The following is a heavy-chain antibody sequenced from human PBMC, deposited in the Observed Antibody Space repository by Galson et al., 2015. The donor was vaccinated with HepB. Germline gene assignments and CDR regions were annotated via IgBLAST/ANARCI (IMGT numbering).Heavy chain of an antibody. CDR1: GGSISSGGYY. V-gene: IGHV4-31*03. Sequence: TLSLTCTVSGGSISSGGYYWSWIRQHPGKGLEWIGYIYYSGSTYYNPSLKSRVTISVDTSKNQFSLKLSSVTAADTAVYYCARGNNYDFWSGYFDYWGQGTLVTVSS. J-gene: IGHJ4*02. D-gene: IGHD3-3*01. CDR3: ARGNNYDFWSGYFDY. CDR2: IYYSGST.